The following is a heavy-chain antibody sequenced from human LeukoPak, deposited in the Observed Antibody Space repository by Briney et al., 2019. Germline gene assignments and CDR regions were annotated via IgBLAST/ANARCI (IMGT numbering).Heavy chain of an antibody. J-gene: IGHJ4*02. Sequence: KPSETLSLTYTVSGGSISSYYWSWIRQPPGKGLEWIGSVYYSGSTNYNPSLKSRVTISVDTSKNQFSLKLSSVTAADTAIYCCARHQGGYYGLQDWGRGTLVTVSS. CDR3: ARHQGGYYGLQD. V-gene: IGHV4-59*08. D-gene: IGHD1-26*01. CDR1: GGSISSYY. CDR2: VYYSGST.